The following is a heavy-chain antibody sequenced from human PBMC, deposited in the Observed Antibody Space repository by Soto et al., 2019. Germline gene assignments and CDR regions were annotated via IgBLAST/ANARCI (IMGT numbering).Heavy chain of an antibody. J-gene: IGHJ5*02. D-gene: IGHD4-17*01. CDR2: TYWNDDT. Sequence: QITLKESGPTLVKPTQTLTLTRTFSGFSLTTAGAGVGWIRQPPGKALEWLALTYWNDDTRYNPSLKSRLTITKDTSQNQVVLTMTHMDPVDTATFYCAHRGYGNYPRDNWFDPWGQGILVIVSS. CDR3: AHRGYGNYPRDNWFDP. V-gene: IGHV2-5*01. CDR1: GFSLTTAGAG.